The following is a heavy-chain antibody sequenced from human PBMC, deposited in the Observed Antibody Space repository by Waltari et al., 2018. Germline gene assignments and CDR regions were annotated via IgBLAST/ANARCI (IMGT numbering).Heavy chain of an antibody. V-gene: IGHV1-24*01. CDR1: GYTLTELS. Sequence: QVQLVQSGAEVKKPGASVKVSCKVSGYTLTELSMHWVRQAPGKGLEWMGGFDPEDGETIYAQKFQGRVTMTEDTSTDTAYMELSSLRSEDTAVYYCATPPKYCSSTSCYLYYFDYWGQGTLVTVSS. J-gene: IGHJ4*02. D-gene: IGHD2-2*01. CDR2: FDPEDGET. CDR3: ATPPKYCSSTSCYLYYFDY.